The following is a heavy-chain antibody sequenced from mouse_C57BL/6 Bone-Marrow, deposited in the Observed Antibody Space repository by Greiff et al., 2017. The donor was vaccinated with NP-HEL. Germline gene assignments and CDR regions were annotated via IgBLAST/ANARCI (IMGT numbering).Heavy chain of an antibody. Sequence: QVQLQQPGAELVKPGASVKLSCKASGYTFTSYWMHWVKQRPGQGLEWIGMIHPNSGSTNYNEKFKSKATLTVDKSSSTAYMQLSSLTSEDSAVYYCARTLSLRPFAYWGQGTLVTVSA. CDR3: ARTLSLRPFAY. CDR1: GYTFTSYW. V-gene: IGHV1-64*01. CDR2: IHPNSGST. J-gene: IGHJ3*01. D-gene: IGHD1-1*01.